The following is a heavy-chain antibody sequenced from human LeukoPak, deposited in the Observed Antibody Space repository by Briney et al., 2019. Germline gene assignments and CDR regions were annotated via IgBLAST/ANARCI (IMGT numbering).Heavy chain of an antibody. Sequence: SQTLSLTCTVSGGSISSGGYYWSWIRQPPGKGLEWIGEINHSGSTNYNPSLKSRVTISVDTSKNQFSLKLSSVTAADTAVYYCARGRFRNYYGSGSYVVQRWFDPWGQGTLVTVSS. CDR2: INHSGST. CDR1: GGSISSGGYY. CDR3: ARGRFRNYYGSGSYVVQRWFDP. D-gene: IGHD3-10*01. V-gene: IGHV4-30-2*01. J-gene: IGHJ5*02.